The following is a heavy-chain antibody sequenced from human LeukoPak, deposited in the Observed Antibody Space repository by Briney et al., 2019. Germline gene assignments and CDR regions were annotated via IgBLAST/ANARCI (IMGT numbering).Heavy chain of an antibody. CDR3: VSVSAGLAEY. J-gene: IGHJ4*02. CDR2: ITNKAKGHTT. V-gene: IGHV3-72*01. D-gene: IGHD2/OR15-2a*01. Sequence: PGGSLRLSCATSGFPFSDHWMEWVRQAPGKGLEWVGRITNKAKGHTTEYVASVRGRFVISRDDSKDSVYLQMNSLKTEDTAVYYCVSVSAGLAEYWGQGTRVTVSS. CDR1: GFPFSDHW.